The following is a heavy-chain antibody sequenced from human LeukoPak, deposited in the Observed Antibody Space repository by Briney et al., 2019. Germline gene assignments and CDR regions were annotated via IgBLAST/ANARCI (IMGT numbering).Heavy chain of an antibody. CDR3: ARVVPKQQLVDAFDI. V-gene: IGHV4-59*11. D-gene: IGHD6-13*01. Sequence: SETLSLTCTVSGGSISSHYWSWIRQPPGKGLEGIGYVFYSGSTNYNPSLKSRVSISVDTSKKQLSLKLSSVTAADTAVYYCARVVPKQQLVDAFDIWGQGTMVTVSS. J-gene: IGHJ3*02. CDR1: GGSISSHY. CDR2: VFYSGST.